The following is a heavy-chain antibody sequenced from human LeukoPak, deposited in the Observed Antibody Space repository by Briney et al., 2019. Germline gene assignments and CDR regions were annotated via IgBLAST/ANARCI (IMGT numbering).Heavy chain of an antibody. V-gene: IGHV4-4*02. J-gene: IGHJ4*02. Sequence: PSETLSLTCGVSGGSISSTNWWTLVRQPPREGLEWIGEVHLSGRTNYNPSLESRVTMSVDMSENHISLKLTSVTAADTAVYYCAREGGPYRPLDYSGQGTLVTVSS. CDR1: GGSISSTNW. CDR3: AREGGPYRPLDY. CDR2: VHLSGRT.